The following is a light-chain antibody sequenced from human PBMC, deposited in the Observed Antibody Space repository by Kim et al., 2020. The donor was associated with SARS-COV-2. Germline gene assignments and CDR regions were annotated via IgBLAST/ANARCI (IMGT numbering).Light chain of an antibody. CDR3: QQYYNWPPWT. Sequence: EIVMTQSPAILSVSPGERATLSCRASQTVIISLAWYQQKPGQAPRLLIYGASSRATGIPARFSGSGSGTDFTLTISSLQSEDFAVYYCQQYYNWPPWTFGQGTKVDIK. V-gene: IGKV3-15*01. J-gene: IGKJ1*01. CDR1: QTVIIS. CDR2: GAS.